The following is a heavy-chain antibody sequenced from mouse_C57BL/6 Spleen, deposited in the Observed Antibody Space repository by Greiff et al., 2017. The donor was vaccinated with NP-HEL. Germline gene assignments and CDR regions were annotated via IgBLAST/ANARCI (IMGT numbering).Heavy chain of an antibody. V-gene: IGHV1-15*01. J-gene: IGHJ2*01. CDR2: IDPETGGT. CDR1: GYTFTDYE. CDR3: TKGGPPSYFDC. D-gene: IGHD2-10*02. Sequence: VQLQQSGAELVRPGASVTLSCKASGYTFTDYEMHWVKQTPVHGLEWIGAIDPETGGTAYNQKFKGKAILTADKSSSTAYMELRSLTSEDSAVYYCTKGGPPSYFDCWGQGTTLTVSS.